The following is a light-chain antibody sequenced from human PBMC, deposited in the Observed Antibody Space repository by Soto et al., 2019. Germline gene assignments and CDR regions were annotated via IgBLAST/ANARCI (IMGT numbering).Light chain of an antibody. Sequence: DIVMTQSPDSLAVSLGERATINCKSSQSVLYSSNNKNYLAWYQQKPGQPPKLLIYWASTRESGVPDRFSGSGSGTDFTLTISSLQDEDVAVYYWQQYYSTPLTFGGGTKVEIK. CDR1: QSVLYSSNNKNY. V-gene: IGKV4-1*01. J-gene: IGKJ4*01. CDR3: QQYYSTPLT. CDR2: WAS.